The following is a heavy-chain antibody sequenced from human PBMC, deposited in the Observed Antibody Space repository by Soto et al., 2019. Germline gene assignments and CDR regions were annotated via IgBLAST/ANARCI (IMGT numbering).Heavy chain of an antibody. CDR3: TRVVSCSGGSCYSSPDY. J-gene: IGHJ4*02. CDR2: IRSKAYGGTT. Sequence: GGSLRLSCTASGFTFGDYAMSWFRQAPGKGLEWVGFIRSKAYGGTTEYAASVKGRFTISRDDSKSIAYLQMNSLKTEDTAVYYCTRVVSCSGGSCYSSPDYWGQGTLVTVSS. D-gene: IGHD2-15*01. CDR1: GFTFGDYA. V-gene: IGHV3-49*03.